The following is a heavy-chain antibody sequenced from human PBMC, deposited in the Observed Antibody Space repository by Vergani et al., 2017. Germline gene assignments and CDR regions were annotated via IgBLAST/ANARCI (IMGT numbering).Heavy chain of an antibody. J-gene: IGHJ5*02. Sequence: QVQLQQWGAGLLKPSETLSLTCAVYGGSFSGYYWSWLRQPPGNGLEWIGEINTSGSTNYNPSLQRRVTISVETSKNQFSLKLSSVTAADPAVYYCGRGYRIPYSSSWLNWFDPWGQGTLVTVSS. CDR1: GGSFSGYY. CDR2: INTSGST. D-gene: IGHD6-13*01. CDR3: GRGYRIPYSSSWLNWFDP. V-gene: IGHV4-34*01.